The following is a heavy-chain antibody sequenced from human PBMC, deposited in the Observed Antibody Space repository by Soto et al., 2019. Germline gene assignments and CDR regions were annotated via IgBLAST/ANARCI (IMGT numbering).Heavy chain of an antibody. CDR1: GFTFRDHW. V-gene: IGHV3-74*01. CDR3: ARRYSSGPDY. CDR2: INSDGSTT. Sequence: EVQLVESGGGLVQPGGSLRLSCAASGFTFRDHWMHWVRQAPGKGLVWVSRINSDGSTTTYADSVKGRFTIPRDNAKSTLYLQLNSLRAEDTAMYYCARRYSSGPDYWGKGTLVTVAS. D-gene: IGHD6-19*01. J-gene: IGHJ4*02.